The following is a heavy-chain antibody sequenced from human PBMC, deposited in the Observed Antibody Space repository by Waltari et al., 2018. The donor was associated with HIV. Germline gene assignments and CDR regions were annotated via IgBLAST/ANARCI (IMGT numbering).Heavy chain of an antibody. CDR1: GGSFSGYY. CDR2: VNHVGRT. D-gene: IGHD6-19*01. V-gene: IGHV4-34*01. Sequence: HGHLEQWGTGLLRPSETLSLTCAVYGGSFSGYYWSWIRQSPGRGLEWIGEVNHVGRTNYSPSLKGRVTVSVDTSKNQFSLTMRSVTAADTAVYYCARDSAPGLAVDDDDGEFFYYGLDVWGQGTTVTVSS. CDR3: ARDSAPGLAVDDDDGEFFYYGLDV. J-gene: IGHJ6*01.